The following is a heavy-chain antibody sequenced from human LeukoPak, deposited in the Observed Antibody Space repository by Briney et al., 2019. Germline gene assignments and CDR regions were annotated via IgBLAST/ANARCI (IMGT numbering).Heavy chain of an antibody. V-gene: IGHV4-34*01. CDR1: GGSFSGYY. CDR3: ARGRWYPHYFDY. CDR2: INHSGGT. Sequence: PSETLSLTCAVYGGSFSGYYWSWIRQPPGKGLEWIGEINHSGGTNYNPSLKSRVTISVDTSKNQFSLKLSSVTAADTAVYYCARGRWYPHYFDYWGQGTLVTVSS. D-gene: IGHD2-15*01. J-gene: IGHJ4*02.